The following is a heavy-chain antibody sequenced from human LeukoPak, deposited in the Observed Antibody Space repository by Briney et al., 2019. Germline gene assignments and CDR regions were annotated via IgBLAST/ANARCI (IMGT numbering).Heavy chain of an antibody. J-gene: IGHJ4*02. V-gene: IGHV3-15*01. D-gene: IGHD2-15*01. CDR1: GFTFKNAW. CDR3: TFGSSWDPALFDY. CDR2: IKSKSDGETT. Sequence: GGSLRLSCAASGFTFKNAWMSWVRQAPGKGLEWVGRIKSKSDGETTDYVAPVKVRFTISRDDSKNTLYLQMNSLKTAHTAVSYCTFGSSWDPALFDYWGQGTLVTVSS.